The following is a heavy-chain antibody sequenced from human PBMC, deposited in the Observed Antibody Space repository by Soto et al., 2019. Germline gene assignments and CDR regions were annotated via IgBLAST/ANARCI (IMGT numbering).Heavy chain of an antibody. J-gene: IGHJ6*02. D-gene: IGHD3-22*01. CDR2: ISDDGSDK. CDR1: GFTYTDFA. CDR3: ARRAWDSYYAIDV. Sequence: VQLVESGGGEVQPGRSLRLSCAASGFTYTDFALHWVRQAPGKGLEWVAIISDDGSDKYYADSVEGRFAISRDNPKNTLYLEMNSLRPEATAVYFCARRAWDSYYAIDVWGQGTTVTVFS. V-gene: IGHV3-30*09.